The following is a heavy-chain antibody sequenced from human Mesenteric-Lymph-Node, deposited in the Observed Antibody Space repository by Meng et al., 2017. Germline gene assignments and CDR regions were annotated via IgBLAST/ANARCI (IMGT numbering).Heavy chain of an antibody. Sequence: GSLRLSCTVSGGSISSYYWSWIRQPPGKGLEWIGRIETSGSTNYNPSIRSRVTISVDTSKNQFSLKLSSVTAADTAIYYCARDLVSTVAGARSDYWGQGTLVTVSS. J-gene: IGHJ4*02. CDR2: IETSGST. CDR3: ARDLVSTVAGARSDY. V-gene: IGHV4-4*07. CDR1: GGSISSYY. D-gene: IGHD2-8*01.